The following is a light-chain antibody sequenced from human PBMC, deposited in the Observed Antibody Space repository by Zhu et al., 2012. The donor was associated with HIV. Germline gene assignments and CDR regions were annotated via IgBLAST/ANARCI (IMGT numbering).Light chain of an antibody. J-gene: IGKJ4*01. CDR3: QQFLQFTPPSP. CDR1: QGILSA. CDR2: DVS. Sequence: IQLTQTPPSLSAYVGDRVTITCRASQGILSALAWYQQKPGKPPRLLIYDVSSLQKGVPSRFSGSGSGTDFTLTITNLQPEDFATYYCQQFLQFTPPSPFGGGTKVEVK. V-gene: IGKV1-13*02.